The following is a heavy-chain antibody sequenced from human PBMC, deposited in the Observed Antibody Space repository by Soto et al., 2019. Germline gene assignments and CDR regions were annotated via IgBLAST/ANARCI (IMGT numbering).Heavy chain of an antibody. CDR1: GYTFTSYG. CDR2: ISAYNGKT. Sequence: QVQLVQSGGEVKKPVASVKLSCTASGYTFTSYGISWVRQSPGQGLEWMGWISAYNGKTNYAQKVQGRVTMTTDTSTRTAYMDRRRLRSDDTAVYYCARGGDVNYSHGMDVWGQGTTVTVSS. D-gene: IGHD5-12*01. V-gene: IGHV1-18*01. J-gene: IGHJ6*02. CDR3: ARGGDVNYSHGMDV.